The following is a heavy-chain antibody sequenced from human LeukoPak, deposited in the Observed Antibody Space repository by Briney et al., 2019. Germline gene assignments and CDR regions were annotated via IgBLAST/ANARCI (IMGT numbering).Heavy chain of an antibody. V-gene: IGHV3-23*01. J-gene: IGHJ4*02. D-gene: IGHD6-19*01. Sequence: GGSLRLSCAASGFTFSSYAMGCVRQAPGKGLEWVSTISGPGSSTYYADSVKGRFTISRDSSKNMLYLQMNSLRAEDTALYYCAARPPRAVAGPFDYWGQGTLVTVSS. CDR2: ISGPGSST. CDR3: AARPPRAVAGPFDY. CDR1: GFTFSSYA.